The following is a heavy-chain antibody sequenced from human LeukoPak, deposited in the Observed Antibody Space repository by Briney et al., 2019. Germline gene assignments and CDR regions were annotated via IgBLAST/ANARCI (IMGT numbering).Heavy chain of an antibody. D-gene: IGHD1-26*01. Sequence: GGSLRLSCAASGFTFSNYWMSWVRQAPGKGLEWVANIKQDGSEKNYVDSVKGRFTISRDNAKHSLYLLMNSLIAEDTAVYYCARAGSYYYFDYWGQGTLVTVSS. CDR2: IKQDGSEK. CDR3: ARAGSYYYFDY. J-gene: IGHJ4*02. V-gene: IGHV3-7*01. CDR1: GFTFSNYW.